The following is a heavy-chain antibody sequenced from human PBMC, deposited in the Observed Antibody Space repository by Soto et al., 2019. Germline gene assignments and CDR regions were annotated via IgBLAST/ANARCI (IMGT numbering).Heavy chain of an antibody. CDR3: ARDTGGSYDY. D-gene: IGHD1-26*01. CDR2: TRNKATSYST. Sequence: EVQLVESGGGLVQPGGSLRLSCAASGFTFSDYYMDWVRQVPGKGLEWVGRTRNKATSYSTEYAQSVKGRFTISRHDLEDSMYLQMNSLQTEDTAVYYCARDTGGSYDYWGQGALVTVSS. J-gene: IGHJ4*02. CDR1: GFTFSDYY. V-gene: IGHV3-72*01.